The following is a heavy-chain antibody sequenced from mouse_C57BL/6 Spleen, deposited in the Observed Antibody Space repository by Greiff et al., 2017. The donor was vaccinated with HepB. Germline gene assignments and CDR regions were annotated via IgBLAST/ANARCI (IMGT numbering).Heavy chain of an antibody. CDR2: ISDGGSYT. CDR3: ARDGLLYWYFDV. D-gene: IGHD2-3*01. J-gene: IGHJ1*03. Sequence: EVMLVESGGGLVKPGGSLKLSCAASGFTFSSYAMSWVRQTPEKRLEWVATISDGGSYTYYPDNVKGRFTISRDNAKNNLYLQMSHLKSEDTAMYYCARDGLLYWYFDVWGTGTTGTVSS. V-gene: IGHV5-4*01. CDR1: GFTFSSYA.